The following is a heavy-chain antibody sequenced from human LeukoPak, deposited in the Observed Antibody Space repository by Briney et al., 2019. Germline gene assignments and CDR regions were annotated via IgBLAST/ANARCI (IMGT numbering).Heavy chain of an antibody. J-gene: IGHJ4*02. CDR3: ARVLYTSGWFGTFAY. D-gene: IGHD6-19*01. CDR1: GFTFSSYG. V-gene: IGHV3-30*02. CDR2: IRYDGSNK. Sequence: PGGSLRLSCAASGFTFSSYGMHWVRQAPGKGLEWVAFIRYDGSNKYYADSVKGRFTISRDNSKNTLYLQMNSLRVDDAAVYYCARVLYTSGWFGTFAYWGQGTLVTVSS.